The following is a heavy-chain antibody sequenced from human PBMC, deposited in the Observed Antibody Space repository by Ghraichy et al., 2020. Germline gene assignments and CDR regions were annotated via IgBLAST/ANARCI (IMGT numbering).Heavy chain of an antibody. D-gene: IGHD7-27*01. CDR2: ISDSGDST. CDR1: GFTFNIYA. CDR3: AKGLTGHRYYGMDV. V-gene: IGHV3-23*01. J-gene: IGHJ6*02. Sequence: GESLNISCAASGFTFNIYAMSWVRQAPGKGLEWVSAISDSGDSTFYADSVKGRFTVSRDNSKNTLYVQMNSLRAEDTAVYYCAKGLTGHRYYGMDVWGQGSTVTVSS.